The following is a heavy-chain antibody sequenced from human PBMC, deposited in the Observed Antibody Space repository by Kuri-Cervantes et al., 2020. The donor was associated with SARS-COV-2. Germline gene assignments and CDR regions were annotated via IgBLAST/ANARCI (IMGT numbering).Heavy chain of an antibody. D-gene: IGHD2-2*01. CDR3: ARPYRTSSTCYDGTFDS. Sequence: SVKVSCKASGGTFSSYAVTWVRQAPGRGLEWMGRIIPLFGTTIYAENFRGRVTLTADKSTNTAYMELSSLRSEDTAVYYCARPYRTSSTCYDGTFDSRGQGTLVTCAS. CDR1: GGTFSSYA. V-gene: IGHV1-69*06. CDR2: IIPLFGTT. J-gene: IGHJ4*02.